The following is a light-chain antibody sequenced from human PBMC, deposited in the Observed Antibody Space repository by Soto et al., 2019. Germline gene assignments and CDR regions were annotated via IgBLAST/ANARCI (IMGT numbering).Light chain of an antibody. CDR3: SSYTTSHTRV. CDR2: DVN. CDR1: SSDVGGYDF. Sequence: QSVLTQPASVSGSPAQSITISCTGTSSDVGGYDFVSWYQHHPGKAPKLMIFDVNNRPAGLSNRFSGSKSGNTASLTISGLQTEDEADYYCSSYTTSHTRVFGTGTKVTVL. J-gene: IGLJ1*01. V-gene: IGLV2-14*01.